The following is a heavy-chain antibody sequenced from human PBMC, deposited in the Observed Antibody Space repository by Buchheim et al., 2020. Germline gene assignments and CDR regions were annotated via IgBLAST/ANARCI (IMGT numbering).Heavy chain of an antibody. J-gene: IGHJ4*02. D-gene: IGHD3-22*01. CDR2: ISYDGSNK. V-gene: IGHV3-30-3*01. CDR3: ARGVEYYYDSSGYYYFDY. CDR1: GFTFSSYA. Sequence: QVQLVESGGGVVQPGRSLRLSCAASGFTFSSYAMHWVRQAPGKGLEWVAVISYDGSNKYYAVSVKGRFTIPRDNSKNTLYLQMNSLRAEDTAVYYCARGVEYYYDSSGYYYFDYWGQGTL.